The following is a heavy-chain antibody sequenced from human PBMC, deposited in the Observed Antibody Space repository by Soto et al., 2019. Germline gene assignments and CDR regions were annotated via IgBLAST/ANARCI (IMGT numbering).Heavy chain of an antibody. CDR2: ISRSSRNI. CDR1: GFTFSNYT. Sequence: EVQLVESGGGLVKPGGSLTLSCAASGFTFSNYTMNWVRQAPGKGLEWGSSISRSSRNIYYADSVKGRFTISRDNAKNALYLHMNSLRAGDTAVYYCARDLKVAGTNSFYYYGMDVWGQGTTVTVSS. J-gene: IGHJ6*02. V-gene: IGHV3-21*01. D-gene: IGHD6-19*01. CDR3: ARDLKVAGTNSFYYYGMDV.